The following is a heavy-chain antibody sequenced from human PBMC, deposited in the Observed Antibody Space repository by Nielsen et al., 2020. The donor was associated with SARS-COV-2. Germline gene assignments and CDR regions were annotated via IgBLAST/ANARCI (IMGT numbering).Heavy chain of an antibody. CDR2: IHNIGST. D-gene: IGHD3-3*01. CDR3: ARDTLAGITIFGVVTHYGMDV. CDR1: GGFISSYY. V-gene: IGHV4-59*12. J-gene: IGHJ6*02. Sequence: SETLSLTCTVSGGFISSYYWSWIRQPPGKGLEWIGYIHNIGSTNYNPSLKSRVTISADTSKNQFSMKLSSVTAADTAVYYCARDTLAGITIFGVVTHYGMDVWGQGTTVTVSS.